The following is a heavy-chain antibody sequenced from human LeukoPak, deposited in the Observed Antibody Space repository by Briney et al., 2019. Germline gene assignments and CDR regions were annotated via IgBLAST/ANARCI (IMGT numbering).Heavy chain of an antibody. Sequence: PGGSLRLSCIVSGFTFGDYALTWVRQAPGKGLEWVGSIRSKTYGGTTEYAAPVKGRFTISRDDSKSIAYLQMNSLKTEDTAVYYRTRVGSVAGTVRFFDCWGQGTLVTVSS. CDR1: GFTFGDYA. D-gene: IGHD6-19*01. CDR2: IRSKTYGGTT. V-gene: IGHV3-49*04. CDR3: TRVGSVAGTVRFFDC. J-gene: IGHJ4*02.